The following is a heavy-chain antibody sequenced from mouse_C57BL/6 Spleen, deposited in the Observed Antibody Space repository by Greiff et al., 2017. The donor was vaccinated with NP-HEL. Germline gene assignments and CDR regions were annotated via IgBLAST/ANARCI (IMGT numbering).Heavy chain of an antibody. CDR1: GYAFTNYL. Sequence: VQVVESGAELVRPGTSVKVSCKASGYAFTNYLIEWVKQRPGQGLEWIGVINPGSGGTNYNEKFKGKATLTADKSSSTAYMQLSSLTSEDPAVYFCARNWDWYFDVWGTGTTVTVSS. J-gene: IGHJ1*03. D-gene: IGHD4-1*01. V-gene: IGHV1-54*01. CDR3: ARNWDWYFDV. CDR2: INPGSGGT.